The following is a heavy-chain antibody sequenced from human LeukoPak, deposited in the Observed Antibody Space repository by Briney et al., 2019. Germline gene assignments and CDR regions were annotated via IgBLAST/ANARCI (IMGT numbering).Heavy chain of an antibody. Sequence: ASVKVSCKASGYTFTGYYMHWVRQAPGQGLEWMGWINPNSGGTNYAQKFQGRVTMTRDTSISTAYMELSRLRSDDTAVYYCARGPLHCSGGSCLAFGYWGQGTLVTVSS. J-gene: IGHJ4*02. CDR2: INPNSGGT. CDR3: ARGPLHCSGGSCLAFGY. V-gene: IGHV1-2*02. CDR1: GYTFTGYY. D-gene: IGHD2-15*01.